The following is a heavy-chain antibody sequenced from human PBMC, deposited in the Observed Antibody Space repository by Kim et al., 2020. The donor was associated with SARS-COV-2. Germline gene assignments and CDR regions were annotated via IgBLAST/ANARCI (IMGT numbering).Heavy chain of an antibody. V-gene: IGHV3-21*01. CDR3: ARDKDSNYGDYYGMDV. CDR2: ISSSSSYI. D-gene: IGHD4-4*01. J-gene: IGHJ6*02. CDR1: GFTFSSYS. Sequence: GGSLRLSCAASGFTFSSYSMNWVRQAPGKGLEWVSSISSSSSYIYYADSVKGRFTISRDNAKNSLYLQMNSLRAEDTAVYYCARDKDSNYGDYYGMDVWGQGTTVTVSS.